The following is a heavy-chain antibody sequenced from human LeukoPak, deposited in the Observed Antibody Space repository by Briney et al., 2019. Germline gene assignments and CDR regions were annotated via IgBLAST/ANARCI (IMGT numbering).Heavy chain of an antibody. CDR2: IYTSGST. Sequence: SETLSFTCTVSGGSISSYYWSWIRQPAGKGLEWIGRIYTSGSTNYNPSLKSRVTMSVDTSKNQFSLKLSSVTAADTAVYYCAATPVYSSSWLNYFDYWGQGTLVTVSS. CDR1: GGSISSYY. D-gene: IGHD6-13*01. J-gene: IGHJ4*02. CDR3: AATPVYSSSWLNYFDY. V-gene: IGHV4-4*07.